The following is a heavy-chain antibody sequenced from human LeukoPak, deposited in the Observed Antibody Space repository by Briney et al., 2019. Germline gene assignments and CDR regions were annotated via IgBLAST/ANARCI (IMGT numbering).Heavy chain of an antibody. CDR1: GYTFTGYY. Sequence: SVKVSCKASGYTFTGYYMHWVRQAPGQGLEWMGGIIPIFGTANYAQKFQGRVTITTDESTSTAYMELSSLRSEDTAVYYCARDLRDYYDSSGYYYHLGYWGQGTLVTVSS. D-gene: IGHD3-22*01. J-gene: IGHJ4*02. CDR3: ARDLRDYYDSSGYYYHLGY. CDR2: IIPIFGTA. V-gene: IGHV1-69*05.